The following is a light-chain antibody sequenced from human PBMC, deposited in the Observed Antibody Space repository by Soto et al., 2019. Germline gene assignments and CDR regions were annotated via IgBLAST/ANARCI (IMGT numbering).Light chain of an antibody. V-gene: IGKV3-20*01. Sequence: EIVLTQSPGTLSLSPGERATLSCRASQSVSSSYLAWYQQKPGQPPRLVMYATSSRAAGIPARFSGSGSGTDFTLNISRLEPEDFAVYYCQQYGSSSWSFGQGTKVDI. CDR2: ATS. CDR1: QSVSSSY. CDR3: QQYGSSSWS. J-gene: IGKJ1*01.